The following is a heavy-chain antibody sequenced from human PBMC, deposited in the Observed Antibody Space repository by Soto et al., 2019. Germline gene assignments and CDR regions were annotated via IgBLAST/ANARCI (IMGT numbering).Heavy chain of an antibody. V-gene: IGHV1-8*01. CDR1: GYTFTSYD. D-gene: IGHD3-22*01. CDR3: PMTLSVTTFHY. CDR2: MNPNRGNT. J-gene: IGHJ4*02. Sequence: QVQLVQSGAEVKKPGASVKVSCKASGYTFTSYDINWVRQATGQGLEWMGWMNPNRGNTGHAQKFQRTVTMTRNTSIITTYMELSSLRSADTAVYYCPMTLSVTTFHYWGPATLVTLSS.